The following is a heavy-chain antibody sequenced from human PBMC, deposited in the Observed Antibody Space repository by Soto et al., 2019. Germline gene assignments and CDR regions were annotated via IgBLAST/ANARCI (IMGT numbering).Heavy chain of an antibody. CDR1: GGTLSSYR. CDR2: IVPIYRTA. D-gene: IGHD6-13*01. V-gene: IGHV1-69*13. J-gene: IGHJ4*02. Sequence: SVKVSCKASGGTLSSYRFNWVRQARGQGLEWLGGIVPIYRTADYAQKFQGRVTITADESTRTVYLELSSLKSQDTALYYCARDSGAKLSSSWGQGTLVTVSS. CDR3: ARDSGAKLSSS.